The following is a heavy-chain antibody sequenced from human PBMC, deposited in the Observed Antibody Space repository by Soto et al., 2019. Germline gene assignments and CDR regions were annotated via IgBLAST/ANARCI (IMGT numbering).Heavy chain of an antibody. CDR1: GGSISTVGHY. V-gene: IGHV4-31*03. CDR3: ARATGTLRSRNCDY. D-gene: IGHD1-1*01. Sequence: SETLSLTCSVSGGSISTVGHYWTWIRQPPGKGLEWIGSIYHTGSTYYSKSLRSRLTMSVDTSKSQFSLRLSSVTAADTAVYYCARATGTLRSRNCDYWGQGSLGTVSA. CDR2: IYHTGST. J-gene: IGHJ4*02.